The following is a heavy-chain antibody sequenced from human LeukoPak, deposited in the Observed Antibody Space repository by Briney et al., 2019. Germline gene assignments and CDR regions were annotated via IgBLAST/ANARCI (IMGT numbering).Heavy chain of an antibody. J-gene: IGHJ4*02. D-gene: IGHD2-21*01. V-gene: IGHV4-34*01. CDR3: ARFNRYCGGDCYSFDY. CDR2: ISHSGST. CDR1: GGSFSGYY. Sequence: SETLSLTCAFYGGSFSGYYWSWIRQPPGKGLEWIGEISHSGSTNYNPSLKSRVTMSLDTSKNQLSLKVTSVTAADTAVYYCARFNRYCGGDCYSFDYWGQGTLVTVSS.